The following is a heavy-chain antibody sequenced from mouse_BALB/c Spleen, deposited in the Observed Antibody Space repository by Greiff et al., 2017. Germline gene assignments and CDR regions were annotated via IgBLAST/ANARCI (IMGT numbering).Heavy chain of an antibody. J-gene: IGHJ2*01. CDR1: GFTFSDYG. V-gene: IGHV5-15*02. CDR2: ISNLAYSI. D-gene: IGHD3-1*01. CDR3: AREKRGAFDY. Sequence: EVQGVESGGGLVQPGGSRKLSCAASGFTFSDYGMAWVRQAPGKGPEWVAFISNLAYSIYYADTVTGRFTISRENAKNTLYLEMSSLRSEDTAMYYCAREKRGAFDYWGQGTTLTVSS.